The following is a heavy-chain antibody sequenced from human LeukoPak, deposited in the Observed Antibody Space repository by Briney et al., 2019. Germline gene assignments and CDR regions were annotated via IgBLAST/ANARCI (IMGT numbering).Heavy chain of an antibody. CDR3: ASSGPERKLDYYYYYMDV. D-gene: IGHD5-12*01. CDR2: ISSSGSTI. V-gene: IGHV3-48*04. J-gene: IGHJ6*03. CDR1: GFTFSSYG. Sequence: PGRSLRLSCAASGFTFSSYGMDWVRQAPGKGLEWVSYISSSGSTIYYADSVKGRFTISRDNAKNSLYLQMNSLRAEDTAVYYCASSGPERKLDYYYYYMDVWGKGTTVTVSS.